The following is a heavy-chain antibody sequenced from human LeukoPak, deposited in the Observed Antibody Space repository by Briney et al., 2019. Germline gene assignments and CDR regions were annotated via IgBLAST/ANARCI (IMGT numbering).Heavy chain of an antibody. CDR2: ASYSGGT. D-gene: IGHD3-10*01. Sequence: SETLSLTCSVSGGSVTGGGYYWSWIRQHPGKGLEWIGFASYSGGTYYNPSLMSRITISVDRSQNQFSLKLSSVTAADTAVYYCARDQGLWFGELLSEWSWFDPWGKGTLVTVSS. V-gene: IGHV4-31*03. CDR1: GGSVTGGGYY. CDR3: ARDQGLWFGELLSEWSWFDP. J-gene: IGHJ5*02.